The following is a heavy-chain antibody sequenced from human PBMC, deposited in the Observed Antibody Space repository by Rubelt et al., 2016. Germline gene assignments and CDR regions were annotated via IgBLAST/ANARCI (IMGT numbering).Heavy chain of an antibody. CDR2: INPNSGGT. V-gene: IGHV1-2*02. CDR1: GYTFTGYY. Sequence: GASVKVSCKASGYTFTGYYMHWVRQAPGQGLEWMGWINPNSGGTNYARKFQGRVTMTRDTSISTAYMELSRLRSDDTAVYYCARGYYDSSGFFYYYYYMDVWGKGTTVTVSS. CDR3: ARGYYDSSGFFYYYYYMDV. D-gene: IGHD3-22*01. J-gene: IGHJ6*03.